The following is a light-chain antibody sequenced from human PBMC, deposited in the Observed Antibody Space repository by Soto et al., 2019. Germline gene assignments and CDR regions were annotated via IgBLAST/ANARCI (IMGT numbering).Light chain of an antibody. CDR1: QSISTY. Sequence: DIQMTQSPSSLSASVGDRVTITCRASQSISTYLNWYQQKPGKAPKLLIYSASNLQRGVPSGFSGSGSGTDFTLTIDSLQPEDFATYYCQQSYTTPRTFGQGTGGYQ. CDR2: SAS. V-gene: IGKV1-39*01. J-gene: IGKJ1*01. CDR3: QQSYTTPRT.